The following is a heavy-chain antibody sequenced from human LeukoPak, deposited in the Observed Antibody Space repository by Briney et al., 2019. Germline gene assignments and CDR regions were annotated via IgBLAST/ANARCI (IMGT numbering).Heavy chain of an antibody. V-gene: IGHV3-48*03. CDR1: GFTFSSYE. J-gene: IGHJ4*02. CDR3: AVDSSGHFDY. CDR2: ISSSGSTI. D-gene: IGHD3-22*01. Sequence: GGSLRLSCAASGFTFSSYEMNWVRQAPGKGLEWVSYISSSGSTIYYANSVKGRFTISRDNAKNSLYLQMNSLRAEDTAVYYCAVDSSGHFDYWGQGTLVTVSS.